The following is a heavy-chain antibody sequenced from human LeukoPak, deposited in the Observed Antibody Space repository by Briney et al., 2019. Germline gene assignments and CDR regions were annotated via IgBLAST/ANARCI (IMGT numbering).Heavy chain of an antibody. CDR2: ISSDSSTI. Sequence: PGGSLRLSCAASGFTFSSYSMNWVRQAPGKGLEWISYISSDSSTIYFADSVKGRFTISRDNAKNSLYLQMNSLRAEDTAVYFCARDKTYSDFCLWGQGTLVTVSS. J-gene: IGHJ4*02. CDR1: GFTFSSYS. V-gene: IGHV3-48*01. D-gene: IGHD3-3*01. CDR3: ARDKTYSDFCL.